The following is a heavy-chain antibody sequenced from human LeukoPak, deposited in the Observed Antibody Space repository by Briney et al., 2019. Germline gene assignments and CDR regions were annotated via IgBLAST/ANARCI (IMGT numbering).Heavy chain of an antibody. Sequence: QSGGSLRLSCAASGFIFSSYAMHWVRQAPGKGLEYVSAISPNGGSTYYADSVKGRFSISRDNSKNILYLQMSSVRPEDTAVYYCVPKGNEGYWGQGTLVTVSS. J-gene: IGHJ4*02. CDR1: GFIFSSYA. CDR2: ISPNGGST. D-gene: IGHD1-1*01. V-gene: IGHV3-64D*06. CDR3: VPKGNEGY.